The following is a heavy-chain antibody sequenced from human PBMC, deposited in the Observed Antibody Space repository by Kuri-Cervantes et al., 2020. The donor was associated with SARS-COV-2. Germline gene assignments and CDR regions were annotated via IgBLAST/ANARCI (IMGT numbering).Heavy chain of an antibody. Sequence: GGSLRLSCAASGFTFSSYAMHWVRQAPGKGLEWVAVISYDGSNKYYADSVKGRFTISRENFRSTLYLQMNSLRSADTAMYYCVTSRPGDCMNTNCPAYLRDDGFDMWGQGTMVTVSS. J-gene: IGHJ3*02. D-gene: IGHD3-16*01. V-gene: IGHV3-30-3*01. CDR2: ISYDGSNK. CDR1: GFTFSSYA. CDR3: VTSRPGDCMNTNCPAYLRDDGFDM.